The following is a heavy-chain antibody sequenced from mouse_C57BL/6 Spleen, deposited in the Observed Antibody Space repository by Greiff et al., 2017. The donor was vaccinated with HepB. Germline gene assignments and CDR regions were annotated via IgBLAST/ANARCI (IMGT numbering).Heavy chain of an antibody. J-gene: IGHJ1*03. CDR3: ARTPYYYGSSGDWYFDV. Sequence: EVKLVESEGGLVQPGSSMKLSCTASGFTFSDYYMAWVRQVPEKGLEWVANINYDGSSTYYLDSLKSRFIISRDNAKNILYLQMSSLKSEDTATYYCARTPYYYGSSGDWYFDVWGTGTTVTVSS. V-gene: IGHV5-16*01. CDR1: GFTFSDYY. D-gene: IGHD1-1*01. CDR2: INYDGSST.